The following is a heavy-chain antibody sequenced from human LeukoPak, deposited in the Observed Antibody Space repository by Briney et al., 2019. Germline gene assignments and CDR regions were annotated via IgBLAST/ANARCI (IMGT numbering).Heavy chain of an antibody. D-gene: IGHD3-22*01. V-gene: IGHV3-73*01. CDR1: GFTFSSSA. J-gene: IGHJ4*02. CDR3: TRPSYDSSVSGVVY. CDR2: IRSKANSYAT. Sequence: GGSLRLSRATSGFTFSSSAIHWVRQASGKGLEWVGRIRSKANSYATTDVASVKGRFTISRDDSKNTAYLQMNSLKTEDTAVYYCTRPSYDSSVSGVVYWGQGTLVTVSS.